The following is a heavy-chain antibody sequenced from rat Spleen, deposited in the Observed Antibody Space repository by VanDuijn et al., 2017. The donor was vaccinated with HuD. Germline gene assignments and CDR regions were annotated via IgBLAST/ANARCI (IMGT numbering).Heavy chain of an antibody. CDR3: TRGAGSSGYFDF. CDR2: IRYDGSRT. V-gene: IGHV5-7*01. D-gene: IGHD5-1*01. Sequence: EVQLVESGGGLVQPGRSLKLSCAASGFTFSDHHMAWVRQAPTKGLEWVATIRYDGSRTYYRDSVKGRFTISRDNAKSTLYLQMNSLRSEDTATYYCTRGAGSSGYFDFWGPGTMVTVSS. CDR1: GFTFSDHH. J-gene: IGHJ1*01.